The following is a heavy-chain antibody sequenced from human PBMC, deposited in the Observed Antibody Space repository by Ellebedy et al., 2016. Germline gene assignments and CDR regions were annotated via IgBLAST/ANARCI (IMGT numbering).Heavy chain of an antibody. CDR3: VKGASSGSWVTMEY. J-gene: IGHJ4*02. CDR1: GFTFSSYA. Sequence: GGSLRLSCVASGFTFSSYAMSWVRQAPGKGLEWVTAISAGGGSTYYADSVKGRFTISRDNAKNSLYLQMNSLRTEDTALYYCVKGASSGSWVTMEYWGQGTLVTVSS. CDR2: ISAGGGST. V-gene: IGHV3-23*01. D-gene: IGHD6-13*01.